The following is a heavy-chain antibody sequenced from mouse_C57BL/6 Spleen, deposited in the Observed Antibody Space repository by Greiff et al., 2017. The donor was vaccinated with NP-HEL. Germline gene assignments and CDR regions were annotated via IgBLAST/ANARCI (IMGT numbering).Heavy chain of an antibody. CDR1: GFTFSDYG. CDR3: ARSTMSYFDY. D-gene: IGHD2-4*01. J-gene: IGHJ2*01. CDR2: ISSGSSTI. V-gene: IGHV5-17*01. Sequence: EVMLVESGGGLVKPGGSLKLSCAASGFTFSDYGMHWVRQAPEKGLEWVAYISSGSSTIYYADTVKGRFTISRDNAKNTLFLQMTSLRSEDTAMYYCARSTMSYFDYWGQGTTLTVSS.